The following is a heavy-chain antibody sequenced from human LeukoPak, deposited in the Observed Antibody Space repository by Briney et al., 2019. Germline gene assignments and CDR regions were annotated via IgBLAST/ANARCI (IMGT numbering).Heavy chain of an antibody. CDR3: ARDFSQGAFDY. V-gene: IGHV4-39*07. CDR2: IFFSGAT. D-gene: IGHD2/OR15-2a*01. Sequence: SETLSLTCTVSGGSISNSFFFWAWIRQAPGKGLEWIGSIFFSGATYYNPSLKSRVTISVDTSKNQFSLKLSSVTAADTAVYYCARDFSQGAFDYWGQGTLVTVSS. CDR1: GGSISNSFFF. J-gene: IGHJ4*02.